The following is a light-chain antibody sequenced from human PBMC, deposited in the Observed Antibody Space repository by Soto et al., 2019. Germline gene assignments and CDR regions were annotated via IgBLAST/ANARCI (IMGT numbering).Light chain of an antibody. CDR2: AAS. V-gene: IGKV1-6*01. Sequence: AIQMTQSPSSLSASVGDRFTITCRTSQGIRNNLGWYRQKPGKAPELLIYAASNLQSGVPSRFSGSGSGTDFTLTISSLQPEDFATYYCQQDYRYPLTFGGGTKVDIK. CDR1: QGIRNN. J-gene: IGKJ4*01. CDR3: QQDYRYPLT.